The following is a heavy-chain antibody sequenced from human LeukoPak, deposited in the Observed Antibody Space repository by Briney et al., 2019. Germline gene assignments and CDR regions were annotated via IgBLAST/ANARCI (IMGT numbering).Heavy chain of an antibody. V-gene: IGHV4-39*01. Sequence: PSETLSLTCTVSGGSISSSSYYWGWIRQPPGKGLEWIGSIYYSGSTYYNPSLKSRVTISVDTSKNQFSLKLSSVTAADTAVYYCARGGERYFYEGSAYYPEYFHHWGQGTLVTVSS. J-gene: IGHJ1*01. CDR1: GGSISSSSYY. CDR2: IYYSGST. D-gene: IGHD3-22*01. CDR3: ARGGERYFYEGSAYYPEYFHH.